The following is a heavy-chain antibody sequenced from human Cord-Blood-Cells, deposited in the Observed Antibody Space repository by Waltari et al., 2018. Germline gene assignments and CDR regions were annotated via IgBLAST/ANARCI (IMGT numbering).Heavy chain of an antibody. V-gene: IGHV1-69*12. Sequence: QVQLVQSGAEVKKPGSSVKVSCKASGGTFSSYAISWVRQAPGQGLEWMGGIIPIFGTANDAQKFQGRVTITADESTSTAYMELSSLRSEDTAVYYCAREYEYSSSYYYYGMDVWGQGTTVTVSS. CDR2: IIPIFGTA. CDR3: AREYEYSSSYYYYGMDV. J-gene: IGHJ6*02. CDR1: GGTFSSYA. D-gene: IGHD6-6*01.